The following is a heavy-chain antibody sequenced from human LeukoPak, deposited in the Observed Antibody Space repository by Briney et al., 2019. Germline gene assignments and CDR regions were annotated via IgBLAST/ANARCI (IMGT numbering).Heavy chain of an antibody. D-gene: IGHD6-13*01. Sequence: ASVKVSCKASGGTFSSYAISWVRQAPGQGLEWMGGIIPIFGTANYAQKFQGRVTITTDESTSTAYMELSSLRSEDTAVYYCANWGRRPYSSSRLGAFDIWGQGTMVTVSS. J-gene: IGHJ3*02. CDR3: ANWGRRPYSSSRLGAFDI. CDR1: GGTFSSYA. V-gene: IGHV1-69*05. CDR2: IIPIFGTA.